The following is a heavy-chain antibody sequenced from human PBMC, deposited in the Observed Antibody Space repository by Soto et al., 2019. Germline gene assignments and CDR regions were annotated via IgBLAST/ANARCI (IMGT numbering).Heavy chain of an antibody. CDR1: GGSFSGYY. CDR2: INHSGST. CDR3: ARGFKSGYDSSGYNYYYYGMDV. J-gene: IGHJ6*02. D-gene: IGHD3-22*01. Sequence: SEALSLTCAVYGGSFSGYYWSWIRQPPGKGLEWIGEINHSGSTNYNPSLKSRVTISVDTSKNQFALKLSSVTAADTAVYYCARGFKSGYDSSGYNYYYYGMDVWGQGTTFTVSS. V-gene: IGHV4-34*01.